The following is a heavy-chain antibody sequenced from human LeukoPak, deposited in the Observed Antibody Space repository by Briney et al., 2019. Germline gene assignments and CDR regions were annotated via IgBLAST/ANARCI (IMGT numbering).Heavy chain of an antibody. D-gene: IGHD6-19*01. CDR3: ARVPVSAGGWYLDNWFDP. Sequence: SETLSLTCTVSGGSISSYYWSWIRQPPGKGLEWIGYIYYSGSTNYNPSLKSRVTISVDTSKNQFSLKLSSVTAADTAVYYCARVPVSAGGWYLDNWFDPWGQGTLVTVSS. J-gene: IGHJ5*02. CDR1: GGSISSYY. CDR2: IYYSGST. V-gene: IGHV4-59*12.